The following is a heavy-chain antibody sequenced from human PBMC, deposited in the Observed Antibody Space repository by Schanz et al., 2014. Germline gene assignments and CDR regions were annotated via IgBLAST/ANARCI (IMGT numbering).Heavy chain of an antibody. CDR3: VRAGYETTGYYHLESWVGDYFDS. CDR2: INTDETTT. V-gene: IGHV3-74*01. D-gene: IGHD3-22*01. CDR1: GSTFSAYW. J-gene: IGHJ4*02. Sequence: EVKLVESGGGLVQPGGSLRLSCAASGSTFSAYWMHWVRQVPGKGLVWIARINTDETTTKYADSVRGRFTISRDNSKSMVYLQMNSLRAEDTAVYYCVRAGYETTGYYHLESWVGDYFDSWGQGALVTVFS.